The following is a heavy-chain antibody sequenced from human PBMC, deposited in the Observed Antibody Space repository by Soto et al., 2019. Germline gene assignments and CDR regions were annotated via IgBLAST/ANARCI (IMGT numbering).Heavy chain of an antibody. V-gene: IGHV1-8*01. CDR2: MNTNSVNT. D-gene: IGHD2-8*01. Sequence: QVQLVQSGAGEKKPGASVKVSCKASGYIFTSYDINWVRQATGQRLEWLGWMNTNSVNTGSAEKFQGRVTMTRNTSIKTSYMELSSLRSEHTAVYYCASGYADPSKYFYFLDVWGTGTAVSVS. J-gene: IGHJ6*03. CDR3: ASGYADPSKYFYFLDV. CDR1: GYIFTSYD.